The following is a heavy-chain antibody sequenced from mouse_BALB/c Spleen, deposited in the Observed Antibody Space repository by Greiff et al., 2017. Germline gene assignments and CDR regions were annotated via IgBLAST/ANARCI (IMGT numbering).Heavy chain of an antibody. V-gene: IGHV5-9-3*01. CDR2: ISSGGSYT. CDR1: GFTFSSYA. Sequence: DVMLVESGGGLVKPGGSLKLSCAASGFTFSSYAMSWVRQTPGKRLEWVATISSGGSYTYYPDSVKGRFTISRDNAKNTLYLQMSSLRSEDTAMYYCARQGLGYHAMDYWGQGTSVTVSS. D-gene: IGHD3-3*01. CDR3: ARQGLGYHAMDY. J-gene: IGHJ4*01.